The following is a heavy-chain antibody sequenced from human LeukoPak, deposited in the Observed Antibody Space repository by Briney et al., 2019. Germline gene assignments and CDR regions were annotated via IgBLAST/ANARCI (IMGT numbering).Heavy chain of an antibody. J-gene: IGHJ5*02. V-gene: IGHV4-59*01. CDR3: ARGSNWYED. Sequence: SETLSLTCTVSGGSISSYYWSWIRQPPGKGLEWIAHISYSGSTNYKSSLKGRVTISLDTPKNQFSLKLYSVTAADTAVYYCARGSNWYEDWGQGTLVTVSS. CDR2: ISYSGST. CDR1: GGSISSYY.